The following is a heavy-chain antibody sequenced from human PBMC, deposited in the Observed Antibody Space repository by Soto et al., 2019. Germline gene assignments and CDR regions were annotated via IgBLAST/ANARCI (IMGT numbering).Heavy chain of an antibody. V-gene: IGHV1-69*13. CDR2: IIPIFGTA. CDR1: GGTFSSYA. J-gene: IGHJ3*02. D-gene: IGHD1-26*01. Sequence: ASVKVSCKASGGTFSSYAISWVRQAPGQGLEWMGGIIPIFGTANYAQKFQGRVTITADESTSTAYMELSSLRSEDTAVYYCARDRLPGSQGLEELGDAFDIWGQGTMVTVSS. CDR3: ARDRLPGSQGLEELGDAFDI.